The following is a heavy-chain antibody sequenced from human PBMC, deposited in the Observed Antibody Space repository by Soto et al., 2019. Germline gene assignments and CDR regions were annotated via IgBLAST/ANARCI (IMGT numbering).Heavy chain of an antibody. V-gene: IGHV6-1*01. CDR1: GDSVSSNSAA. CDR2: TYYRSKWYN. D-gene: IGHD3-3*01. J-gene: IGHJ6*02. Sequence: PSQTLSLTCAISGDSVSSNSAAWNWIRQSPSRGLEWLGRTYYRSKWYNDYAESVKSRITINPDTSKNQFPLHLNSVTPEDTAVYYCARGNGRDLWDAMDVWGQGTTVTVSS. CDR3: ARGNGRDLWDAMDV.